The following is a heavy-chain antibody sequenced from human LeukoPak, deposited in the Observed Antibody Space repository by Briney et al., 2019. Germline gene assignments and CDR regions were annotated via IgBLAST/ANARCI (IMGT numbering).Heavy chain of an antibody. J-gene: IGHJ4*02. CDR2: INHSGST. Sequence: SETLSLTCAVSGGSFSGYYWSWLRQPPGTGLEWIGEINHSGSTNYNPSLKSRVTISVDTSKNQFSLKLSSVTAADTAVYYCARVVLQLLSAIPYHFDYWGQGTLVTVPS. CDR1: GGSFSGYY. D-gene: IGHD2-2*01. V-gene: IGHV4-34*01. CDR3: ARVVLQLLSAIPYHFDY.